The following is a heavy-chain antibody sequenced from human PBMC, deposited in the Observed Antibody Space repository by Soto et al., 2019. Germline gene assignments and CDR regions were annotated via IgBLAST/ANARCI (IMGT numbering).Heavy chain of an antibody. V-gene: IGHV3-23*01. J-gene: IGHJ4*02. D-gene: IGHD3-3*01. CDR3: AKGKADTVFGVDTLFDY. CDR1: GFSFSSYA. Sequence: LGGSLRRSCAVSGFSFSSYAMSWVRQAPGRGLEWVSLISGNAATTNYADSVQGRFTISRDNSRNILHLHMSSLRREDMAIYYCAKGKADTVFGVDTLFDYWGQGTLVTVSS. CDR2: ISGNAATT.